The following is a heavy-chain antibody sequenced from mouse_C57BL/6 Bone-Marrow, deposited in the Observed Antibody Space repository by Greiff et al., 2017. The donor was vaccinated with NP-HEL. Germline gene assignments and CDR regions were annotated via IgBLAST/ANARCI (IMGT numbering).Heavy chain of an antibody. CDR3: SRDQRLYGSSDGWYFDV. Sequence: ESGPGLVKPSQSLSLTCSVTGYSITSGYYWNWIRQFPGNKLEWMGYISYDGSNNYNPSLKNRISITRETSKNQFFLKLNSVTTEDTATYYGSRDQRLYGSSDGWYFDVWGTGTTVTVSS. CDR2: ISYDGSN. CDR1: GYSITSGYY. V-gene: IGHV3-6*01. D-gene: IGHD1-1*01. J-gene: IGHJ1*03.